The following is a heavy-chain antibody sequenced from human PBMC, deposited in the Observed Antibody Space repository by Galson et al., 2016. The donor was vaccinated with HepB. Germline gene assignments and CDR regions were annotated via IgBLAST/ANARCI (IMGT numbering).Heavy chain of an antibody. V-gene: IGHV3-11*06. CDR3: ARVLFGSGSYWCLDV. CDR2: ISSSSIYT. J-gene: IGHJ6*02. CDR1: GFPFSDYY. Sequence: SLRLSCAASGFPFSDYYMTWIRQAPGKGLEWVSHISSSSIYTKYSDSLKGRFTISRDYAKGLVYLQMNSLRDEDTAVYFCARVLFGSGSYWCLDVWGQGTTVTVSS. D-gene: IGHD3-10*01.